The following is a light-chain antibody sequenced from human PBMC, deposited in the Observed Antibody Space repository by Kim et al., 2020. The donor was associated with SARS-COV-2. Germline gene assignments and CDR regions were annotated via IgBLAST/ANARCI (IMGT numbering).Light chain of an antibody. CDR1: QVIRNS. J-gene: IGKJ2*01. CDR3: QQYDNLPYN. CDR2: DAS. Sequence: SVSVGDRVTITCRASQVIRNSLHWYQHKPRKAPKLLISDASNLETGVPLRFSGSGYGTTFTFPSTSRQAADIATYYCQQYDNLPYNFGQGTKLEIK. V-gene: IGKV1-33*01.